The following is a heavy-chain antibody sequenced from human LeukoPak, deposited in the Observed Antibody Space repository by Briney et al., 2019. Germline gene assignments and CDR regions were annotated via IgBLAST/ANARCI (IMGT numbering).Heavy chain of an antibody. CDR2: IYPGDSDT. V-gene: IGHV5-51*01. CDR1: GYSFTSYW. CDR3: ARLGVGGRYSYGVDY. D-gene: IGHD5-18*01. Sequence: GESLKISCKGSGYSFTSYWIGWVRQMPGKGLEWMGIIYPGDSDTRYSPSFQGQVTISADKSISTAYLQWSSLKASDTAMYYCARLGVGGRYSYGVDYWGQGTLVTVSS. J-gene: IGHJ4*02.